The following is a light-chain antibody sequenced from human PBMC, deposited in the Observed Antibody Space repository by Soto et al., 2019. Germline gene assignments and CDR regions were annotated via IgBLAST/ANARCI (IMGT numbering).Light chain of an antibody. CDR3: QSYDSSLSGYLI. V-gene: IGLV1-40*01. CDR1: SSNIGADFE. CDR2: TNI. J-gene: IGLJ2*01. Sequence: QSVLTQPPSVSGATGQRVTISCTGSSSNIGADFEVHWYQQRPGTAPKLLIYTNINRPSGVPDRFSGSRSGTSASLAITGLQAEDEADYYCQSYDSSLSGYLIFGGGTKLNVL.